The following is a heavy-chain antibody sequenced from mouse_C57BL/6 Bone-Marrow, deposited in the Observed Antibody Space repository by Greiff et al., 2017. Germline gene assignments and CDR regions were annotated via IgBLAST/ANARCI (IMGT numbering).Heavy chain of an antibody. D-gene: IGHD1-1*01. Sequence: DVKLMESGGGLVKPGGSLKLSCAASGFTFSSYAMSWVRQTPEKRLAWVATISDGGSYTYYPDNVKGRFTISRDNAKNNLYLQMIHLKSEDTAMYYCARALGEIYCYGSSYYFDYWGQGTTLTVSS. J-gene: IGHJ2*01. CDR3: ARALGEIYCYGSSYYFDY. V-gene: IGHV5-4*03. CDR1: GFTFSSYA. CDR2: ISDGGSYT.